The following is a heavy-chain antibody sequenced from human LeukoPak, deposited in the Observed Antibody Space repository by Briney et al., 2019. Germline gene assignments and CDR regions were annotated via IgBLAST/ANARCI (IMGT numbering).Heavy chain of an antibody. D-gene: IGHD3-16*02. CDR2: INAGNGNT. Sequence: ASVKVSCKASGYTFTSYAMHWVRQAPGQRLEWMGWINAGNGNTKYSQKFQGRVTITRDTSASTAYMELSSLRSEDTAVYYCARVGWGYTPLDYYYGMDVWGQGTTVTVSS. CDR1: GYTFTSYA. J-gene: IGHJ6*02. CDR3: ARVGWGYTPLDYYYGMDV. V-gene: IGHV1-3*01.